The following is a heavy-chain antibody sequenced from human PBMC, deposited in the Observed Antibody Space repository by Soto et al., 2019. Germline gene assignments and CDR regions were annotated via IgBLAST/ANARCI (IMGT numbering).Heavy chain of an antibody. J-gene: IGHJ4*02. Sequence: QVQLVQSGAEVKKPGASVKVSCKASGYTFASYAISWMRQAPGQGLEWMGWISAYNGNTNYAQKLQGRVTMTTDTSTSTADMERRSLRSDDTDVYYCARDPPPPDYWGQGTLVTVSS. CDR2: ISAYNGNT. CDR1: GYTFASYA. V-gene: IGHV1-18*01. CDR3: ARDPPPPDY.